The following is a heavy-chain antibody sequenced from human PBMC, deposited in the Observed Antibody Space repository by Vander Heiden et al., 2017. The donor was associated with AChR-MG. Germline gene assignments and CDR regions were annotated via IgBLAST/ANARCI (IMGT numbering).Heavy chain of an antibody. D-gene: IGHD5-12*01. Sequence: QVQLVESGGGVVQPGRSLRLSCAAAGFTFSSYAMPWVRQAPVKGLEWVAVRSYDGSNKYYADSVQGRFTISRDNSKNTLYLQMNSLRAEDTAVYYCARGAYSGDEWGYYYYYYGMDVWGQGTTVTVSS. V-gene: IGHV3-30-3*01. CDR2: RSYDGSNK. J-gene: IGHJ6*02. CDR1: GFTFSSYA. CDR3: ARGAYSGDEWGYYYYYYGMDV.